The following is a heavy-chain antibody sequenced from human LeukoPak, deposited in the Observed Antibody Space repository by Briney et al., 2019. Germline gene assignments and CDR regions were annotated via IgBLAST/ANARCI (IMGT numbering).Heavy chain of an antibody. D-gene: IGHD2-2*01. J-gene: IGHJ4*02. CDR1: GFTFDDYG. Sequence: GGSLRLSCAASGFTFDDYGMSWVRQAPGKGLEWVSGINWNGGSTGYADSVKGRFTISRDNAKNSLYLQMNSLRAEDTALYYCVRGLGDIVVVPAATPDYWGQGTLVTVSS. CDR2: INWNGGST. V-gene: IGHV3-20*04. CDR3: VRGLGDIVVVPAATPDY.